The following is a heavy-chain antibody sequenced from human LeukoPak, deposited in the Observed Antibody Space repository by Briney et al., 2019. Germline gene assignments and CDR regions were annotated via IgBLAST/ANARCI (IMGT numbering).Heavy chain of an antibody. V-gene: IGHV1-8*01. CDR2: MNPNSGNT. Sequence: ASVKVSCKASGYTFTSYDINWVRQATGQGLEWMGWMNPNSGNTGYAQKFQGRVTMTRNTSISTAYMELSSLRSEDTAVYYCARGTNVAPAAIYWGQGTLVTVSS. D-gene: IGHD2-2*01. CDR1: GYTFTSYD. CDR3: ARGTNVAPAAIY. J-gene: IGHJ4*02.